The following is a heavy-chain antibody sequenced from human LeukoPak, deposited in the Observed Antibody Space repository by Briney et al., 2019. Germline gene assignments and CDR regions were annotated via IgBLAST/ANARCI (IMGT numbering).Heavy chain of an antibody. J-gene: IGHJ4*02. CDR1: GFSFSDYE. V-gene: IGHV3-23*01. CDR2: ISGSGGST. D-gene: IGHD5-12*01. Sequence: SGGSLRLSCTASGFSFSDYEMDWVRQAPGKGLEWVSAISGSGGSTYYADSVKGRFTISRDNSKNTLYLQMNSLRAEDTAVYYCAKDHVVATRHTSEIDYWGQGTLVTVSS. CDR3: AKDHVVATRHTSEIDY.